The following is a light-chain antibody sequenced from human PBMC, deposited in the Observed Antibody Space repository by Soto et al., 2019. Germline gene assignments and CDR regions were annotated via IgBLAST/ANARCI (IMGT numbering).Light chain of an antibody. CDR1: QSISNW. CDR2: KAS. V-gene: IGKV1-5*03. J-gene: IGKJ2*01. CDR3: QQYNSYPYT. Sequence: DIQMTQSPSTLSASVGDRVTITCRTSQSISNWLAWYQQKPGKAPKLLIYKASSLESGVPSRFSGSGSGTEFTLTISSLQPDDFATYYCQQYNSYPYTFGQGTKLEIK.